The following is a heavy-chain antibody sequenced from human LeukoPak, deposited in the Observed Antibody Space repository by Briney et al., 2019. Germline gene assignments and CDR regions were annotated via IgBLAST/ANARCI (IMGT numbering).Heavy chain of an antibody. V-gene: IGHV1-2*02. CDR1: GYTFTGYY. J-gene: IGHJ5*02. Sequence: ASVKVSCKASGYTFTGYYMHWVRQAPGQGLEWMGWINPNSGGTNYAQKFQGRVTMTRDTSISTAYMELRSLRSDDTAVYYCARDRALGWELLKDWFDPWGQGTLVTVSS. D-gene: IGHD1-26*01. CDR3: ARDRALGWELLKDWFDP. CDR2: INPNSGGT.